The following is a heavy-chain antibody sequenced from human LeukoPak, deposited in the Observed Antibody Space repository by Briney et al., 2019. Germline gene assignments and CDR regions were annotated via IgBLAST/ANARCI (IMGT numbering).Heavy chain of an antibody. J-gene: IGHJ3*01. Sequence: GGSLRLSCAGSGFTIGSYWMSWVRQAPGKGLEWVANIGQDGSEKYYADSVKGRLTISRDNAKNSLYLQMNSLRAEDTGIYYCARAGYYGDDAFDLWGQGTMVTVSS. CDR3: ARAGYYGDDAFDL. D-gene: IGHD2/OR15-2a*01. CDR2: IGQDGSEK. V-gene: IGHV3-7*01. CDR1: GFTIGSYW.